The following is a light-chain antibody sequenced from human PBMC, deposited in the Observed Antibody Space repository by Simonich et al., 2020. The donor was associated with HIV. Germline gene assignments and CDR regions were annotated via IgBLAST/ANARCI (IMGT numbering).Light chain of an antibody. CDR3: SSYTSSSTLV. V-gene: IGLV2-14*03. Sequence: QSALTQPASVSGSPGQSITISCTGTSSDVGGYNYVSWYQQSPGQAPKPMTFDSTNRPSGVSNRFSGSKSGNTASLTISGLQAEDEADYYCSSYTSSSTLVFGGGTKLTVL. J-gene: IGLJ3*02. CDR1: SSDVGGYNY. CDR2: DST.